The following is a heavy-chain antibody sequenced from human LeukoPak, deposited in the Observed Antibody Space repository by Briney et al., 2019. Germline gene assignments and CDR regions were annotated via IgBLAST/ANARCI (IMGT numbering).Heavy chain of an antibody. Sequence: RASVKVSCKASGYTFTGYYMHWVRQAPGQGLEWMGWINPNSGGTNYAQKFQGWVTMTRDTSISTAYMELSRLRSDDTAVYYCARAPSFGELLWNPPLFLYGMDVWGQGTTVTVSS. CDR3: ARAPSFGELLWNPPLFLYGMDV. D-gene: IGHD3-10*01. CDR2: INPNSGGT. CDR1: GYTFTGYY. J-gene: IGHJ6*02. V-gene: IGHV1-2*04.